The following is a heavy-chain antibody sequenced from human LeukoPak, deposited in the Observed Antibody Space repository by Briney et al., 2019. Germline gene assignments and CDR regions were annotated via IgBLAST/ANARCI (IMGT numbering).Heavy chain of an antibody. Sequence: GGSLRLSCAASGFTFSSYEMNWVRQAPGKGLEWVSYISSSGSTIYYADSVKGRFTISRDNSKNTLYLRMNSLRAEDTAVYYCAKTNNIAAAGRVYYYYYMDVWGKGTTVTISS. V-gene: IGHV3-48*03. CDR3: AKTNNIAAAGRVYYYYYMDV. J-gene: IGHJ6*03. D-gene: IGHD6-13*01. CDR1: GFTFSSYE. CDR2: ISSSGSTI.